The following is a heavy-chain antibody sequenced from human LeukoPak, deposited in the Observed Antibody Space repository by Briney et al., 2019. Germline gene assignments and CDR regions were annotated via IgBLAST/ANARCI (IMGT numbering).Heavy chain of an antibody. CDR2: ISGSGCST. CDR3: AQDSATTYY. V-gene: IGHV3-23*01. Sequence: GGSLLLSCAASGFTFSSYAMSWVRPAPGKGLELVSAISGSGCSTYYAASVKGRFTITRNNSKNMLFLKRNSRRAEVTAVYYCAQDSATTYYWGQGTLVTVSS. J-gene: IGHJ4*02. CDR1: GFTFSSYA. D-gene: IGHD1-26*01.